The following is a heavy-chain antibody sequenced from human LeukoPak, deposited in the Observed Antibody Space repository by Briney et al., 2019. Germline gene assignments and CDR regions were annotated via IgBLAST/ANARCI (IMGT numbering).Heavy chain of an antibody. J-gene: IGHJ5*02. Sequence: GASVKVSCKASGYTFTSYDIIWVRQATGQGLEWMGWMNPNSGNTGYAQKFQGRVTMTRNTSISTAYMELSSLRSEDTAVYYCARGRGGLWFRDRNWFDPWGQGTLVTVSS. CDR3: ARGRGGLWFRDRNWFDP. V-gene: IGHV1-8*01. CDR2: MNPNSGNT. CDR1: GYTFTSYD. D-gene: IGHD3-10*01.